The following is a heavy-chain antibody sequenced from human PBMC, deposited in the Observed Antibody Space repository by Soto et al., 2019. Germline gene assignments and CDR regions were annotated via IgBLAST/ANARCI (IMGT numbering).Heavy chain of an antibody. V-gene: IGHV4-59*01. CDR3: ARVARRGMTTVTTSSACYFDL. J-gene: IGHJ2*01. CDR1: GGSISSYY. D-gene: IGHD4-17*01. Sequence: SETLSLTCTVSGGSISSYYWSWIRQPPGKGLEWIGYIYYSGSTNYNPSLKSRVTISVNTSKNQFALKLSSVTAADTAVYSGARVARRGMTTVTTSSACYFDLWGRGTLVTVSS. CDR2: IYYSGST.